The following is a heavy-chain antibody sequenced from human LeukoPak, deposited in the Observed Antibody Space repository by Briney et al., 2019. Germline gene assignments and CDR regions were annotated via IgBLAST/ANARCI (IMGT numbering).Heavy chain of an antibody. J-gene: IGHJ4*02. CDR1: GLTFSSYW. CDR3: ARDLNWETY. D-gene: IGHD7-27*01. V-gene: IGHV3-7*01. Sequence: GGSLRLSCAASGLTFSSYWMSWVRQAPGKGLEWVANIKTDGSQIYYVDPVKGRFTISRDNAKNSLYLQMNSLRAEDTAVYYCARDLNWETYWGQGTLVSVSS. CDR2: IKTDGSQI.